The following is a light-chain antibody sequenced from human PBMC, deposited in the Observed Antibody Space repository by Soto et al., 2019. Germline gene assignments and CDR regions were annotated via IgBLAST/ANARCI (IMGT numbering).Light chain of an antibody. CDR2: EVS. Sequence: QSALTQPASVSGSPGQSITISCTGTRSDVGGYNYVSWYQLRPGKAPKLMIYEVSNRPSGVSYRFSGSKSGNTASLTISGLQAEDEADYYCSSYASTSIPLFGGGTKLTVL. J-gene: IGLJ2*01. V-gene: IGLV2-14*01. CDR3: SSYASTSIPL. CDR1: RSDVGGYNY.